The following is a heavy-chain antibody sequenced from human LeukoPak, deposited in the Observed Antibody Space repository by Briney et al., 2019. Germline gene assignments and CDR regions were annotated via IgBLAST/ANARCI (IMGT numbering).Heavy chain of an antibody. V-gene: IGHV4-59*12. CDR2: IYYSGST. CDR3: AREDDSSGSPSRWFDP. D-gene: IGHD3-22*01. J-gene: IGHJ5*02. CDR1: GGSISSYY. Sequence: SETLSLTCTISGGSISSYYWSWIRQPPGKGLEWIGYIYYSGSTYYNPSLKSRVTISVDTSKNQFSLKLSSVTAADTAVYYCAREDDSSGSPSRWFDPWGQGTLVTVSS.